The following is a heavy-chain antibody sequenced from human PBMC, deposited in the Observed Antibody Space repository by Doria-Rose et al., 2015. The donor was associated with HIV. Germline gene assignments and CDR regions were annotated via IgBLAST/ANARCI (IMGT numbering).Heavy chain of an antibody. Sequence: ITLKESGPVLVKPTETFTLTCTVSGVSLSSPGMGVSWIRQPPGKALEWLAKIFSDDERSYKTSLKSRLTISRGTSKSQVVLTMTDMDPADTATYYCARIKSSRWYHKYYFDFWGQGTLVIVS. V-gene: IGHV2-26*01. CDR2: IFSDDER. J-gene: IGHJ4*02. CDR3: ARIKSSRWYHKYYFDF. D-gene: IGHD6-13*01. CDR1: GVSLSSPGMG.